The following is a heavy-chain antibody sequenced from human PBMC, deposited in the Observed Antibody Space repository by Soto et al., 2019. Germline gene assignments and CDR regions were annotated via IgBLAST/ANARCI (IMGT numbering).Heavy chain of an antibody. CDR1: GFTFSSYG. D-gene: IGHD4-4*01. CDR2: IWYDGSNK. Sequence: PGGSLRLSCTASGFTFSSYGMHWVRQAPGKGLEWVAVIWYDGSNKYYADSVKGRFTISRDNSKNTLYLQMNSLRAEDTAVYYCARDPEGLMTTVTYYYYYGMDVWGQGTTITVSS. J-gene: IGHJ6*02. CDR3: ARDPEGLMTTVTYYYYYGMDV. V-gene: IGHV3-33*01.